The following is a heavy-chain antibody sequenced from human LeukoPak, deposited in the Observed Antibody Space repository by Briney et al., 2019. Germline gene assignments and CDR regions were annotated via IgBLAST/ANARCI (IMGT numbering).Heavy chain of an antibody. D-gene: IGHD2-15*01. J-gene: IGHJ5*02. V-gene: IGHV1-69*04. CDR3: ARDVSCSGGSCQTDWFDP. CDR2: IIPILGIA. CDR1: GGAFSSYT. Sequence: SVKVSCKASGGAFSSYTISWVRQAPGQGLEWMGRIIPILGIANYAQKFQGRVTITADKSTSTAYMELSSLRSEDTAVYYCARDVSCSGGSCQTDWFDPWGQGTLVTVSS.